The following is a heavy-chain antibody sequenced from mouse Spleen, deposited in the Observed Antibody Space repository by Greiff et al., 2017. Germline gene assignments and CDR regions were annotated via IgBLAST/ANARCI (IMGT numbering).Heavy chain of an antibody. Sequence: VQRVESGPGLVQPSQSLSITCTVSGFSLTSYGVHWVRQSPGKGLEWLGVIWSGGSTDYNAAFISRLSISKDNSKSQVFFKMNSLQANDTAIYYCARKGGYRYYAMDYWGQGTSVTVSS. V-gene: IGHV2-2*02. CDR3: ARKGGYRYYAMDY. CDR1: GFSLTSYG. CDR2: IWSGGST. D-gene: IGHD2-14*01. J-gene: IGHJ4*01.